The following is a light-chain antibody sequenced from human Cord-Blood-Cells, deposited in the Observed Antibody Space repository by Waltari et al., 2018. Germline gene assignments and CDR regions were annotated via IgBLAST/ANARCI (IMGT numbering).Light chain of an antibody. CDR1: SSDVGRYHF. V-gene: IGLV2-23*01. Sequence: QSALTQPAPVSGSPGQSLTIPCTGPSSDVGRYHFVSWYQQHPGKAPKLMIYEGSKRPSGVSNRFSGSKSGNTASLTISGLQAEDEADYYCCSYAGSSTLVFGGGTKLTVL. CDR2: EGS. CDR3: CSYAGSSTLV. J-gene: IGLJ3*02.